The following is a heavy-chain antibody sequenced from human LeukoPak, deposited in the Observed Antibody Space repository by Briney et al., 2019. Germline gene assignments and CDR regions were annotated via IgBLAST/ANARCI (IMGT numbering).Heavy chain of an antibody. J-gene: IGHJ4*02. CDR1: GFTFSSYG. CDR2: ISYDGSNK. D-gene: IGHD1-26*01. CDR3: AKDQGSLPELLVDY. V-gene: IGHV3-30*18. Sequence: GGSLRLSCAASGFTFSSYGMHWVRQAPGKGLEWVAVISYDGSNKYYADSVKGRFTISRDNSKNTLYLQMNSLRAEDTAVNYCAKDQGSLPELLVDYWGQGTLVTVSS.